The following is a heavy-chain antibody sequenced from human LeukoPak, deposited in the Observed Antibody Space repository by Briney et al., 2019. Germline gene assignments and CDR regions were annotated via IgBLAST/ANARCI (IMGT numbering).Heavy chain of an antibody. D-gene: IGHD5-18*01. Sequence: GESLRISCKGSGYRFTTSWVGWVRQMPGKGLEWMGIIYPSDSETRYSPSFQGQVTISADNSISTAYLHRRSLKASDTAMYYCARHGQFSYAIDYWGQGTLVTVSS. CDR1: GYRFTTSW. J-gene: IGHJ4*02. V-gene: IGHV5-51*01. CDR3: ARHGQFSYAIDY. CDR2: IYPSDSET.